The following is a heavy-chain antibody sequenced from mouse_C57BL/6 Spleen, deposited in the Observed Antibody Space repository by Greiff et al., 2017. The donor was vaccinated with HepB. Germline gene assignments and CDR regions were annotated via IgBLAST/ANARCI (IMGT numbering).Heavy chain of an antibody. CDR1: GFTFSSYA. CDR3: ARDIGEITTVVATRYFDV. Sequence: EVQGVESGGGLVKPGGSLKLSCAASGFTFSSYAMSWVRQTPEKRLEWVATISDGGSYTYYPDNVKGRFTISRDNAKNNLYLQMSHLKSEDTAMYYCARDIGEITTVVATRYFDVWGTGTTVTVSS. D-gene: IGHD1-1*01. CDR2: ISDGGSYT. V-gene: IGHV5-4*01. J-gene: IGHJ1*03.